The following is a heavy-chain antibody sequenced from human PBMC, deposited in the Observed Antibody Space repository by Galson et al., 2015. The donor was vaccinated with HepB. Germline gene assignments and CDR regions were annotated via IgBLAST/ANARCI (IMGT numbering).Heavy chain of an antibody. CDR3: ARVKVVETAAGTIPGAVDI. D-gene: IGHD6-13*01. Sequence: SVKVSCKASGYTFTSYGISWVRQAPGQGLEWMGWISAYNGNTNYAQKLQGRVTMTTDTSTSTAYMELRSLRSDDTAVYYCARVKVVETAAGTIPGAVDIWGQGTMVTVSS. CDR2: ISAYNGNT. V-gene: IGHV1-18*04. CDR1: GYTFTSYG. J-gene: IGHJ3*02.